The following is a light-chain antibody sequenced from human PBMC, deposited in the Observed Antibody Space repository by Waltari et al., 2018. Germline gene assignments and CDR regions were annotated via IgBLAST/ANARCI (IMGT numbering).Light chain of an antibody. CDR2: AAS. J-gene: IGKJ4*01. CDR3: QQSYSTPLT. Sequence: DIQMTQSPSSLSASVGDRVTMTCRASQSISNYLNWYQQRPGKAPNLLIYAASSLQSGVPSKFSGIGSGTDFTLTISSLQREDFATYYCQQSYSTPLTFGGGTKVEIK. V-gene: IGKV1-39*01. CDR1: QSISNY.